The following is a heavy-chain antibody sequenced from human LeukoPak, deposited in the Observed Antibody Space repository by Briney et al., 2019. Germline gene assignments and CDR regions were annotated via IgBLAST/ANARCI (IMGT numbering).Heavy chain of an antibody. CDR1: GFTFSRDS. J-gene: IGHJ4*02. Sequence: PGGSLGLSCAASGFTFSRDSMNWVRQAPGKGLEWVSYINGGGSPIYYADSVRGRFTISRDNAKNSLYLQMNSLRAEDTAVYYCVRDNPRCCGVIPANIDDYWGQGTLVTVSS. V-gene: IGHV3-48*01. D-gene: IGHD2-21*01. CDR3: VRDNPRCCGVIPANIDDY. CDR2: INGGGSPI.